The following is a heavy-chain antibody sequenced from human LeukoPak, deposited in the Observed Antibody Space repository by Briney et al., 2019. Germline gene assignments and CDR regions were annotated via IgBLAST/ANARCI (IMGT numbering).Heavy chain of an antibody. CDR1: GYTFTGYY. J-gene: IGHJ4*02. V-gene: IGHV1-2*02. D-gene: IGHD5-12*01. CDR3: AKLPVGGYDPFDY. Sequence: ASVKVSCKASGYTFTGYYMHWVRQAPGQGLEWMGWINPNSGGTNYAQKFQGRVTMTRDTSISTAYMELSRLRSDDTAVYYCAKLPVGGYDPFDYWGQGTLVTVSS. CDR2: INPNSGGT.